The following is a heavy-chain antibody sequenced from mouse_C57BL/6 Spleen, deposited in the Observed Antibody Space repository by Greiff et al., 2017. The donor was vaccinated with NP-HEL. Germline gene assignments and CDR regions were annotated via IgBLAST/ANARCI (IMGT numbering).Heavy chain of an antibody. D-gene: IGHD2-2*01. CDR1: GFSLTSYG. J-gene: IGHJ1*03. CDR2: IWSGGST. CDR3: AGTMVKGYFDV. V-gene: IGHV2-2*01. Sequence: QVQLKQSGPGLVQPSQSLSITCTVSGFSLTSYGVHWVRQSPGKGLEWLGVIWSGGSTDYSAAFISRLSISKDNSKSQVFFKMNSLQADDTAIYYCAGTMVKGYFDVWGTGTTVTVSS.